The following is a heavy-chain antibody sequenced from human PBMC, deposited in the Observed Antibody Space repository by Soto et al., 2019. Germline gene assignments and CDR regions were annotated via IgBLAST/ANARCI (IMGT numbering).Heavy chain of an antibody. CDR1: GASISSNNW. D-gene: IGHD1-1*01. Sequence: QVQLWQSGPGLVKPSGTLSLTCTVSGASISSNNWWTWVRQSPGKGLEWIGKISQSGRANYNPSHRGRGSMSIDKSKNLLSLKVNYVNAPDTAMYYFERIHDGDALDIWGQGIVVTVSS. CDR2: ISQSGRA. V-gene: IGHV4-4*02. CDR3: ERIHDGDALDI. J-gene: IGHJ3*02.